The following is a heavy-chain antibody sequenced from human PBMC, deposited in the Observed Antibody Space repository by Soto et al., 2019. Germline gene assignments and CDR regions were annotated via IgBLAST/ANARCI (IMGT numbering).Heavy chain of an antibody. D-gene: IGHD3-22*01. Sequence: QVQLQESGPGLVKPSQTLSLTCTVSGGSISSGCYYWSWIRQHPGKGLEWIGYIYYSGSTYYNPSLKSRVTISVDTSKNQFSLKLSSVTAADTAVYYCARAYYDSSGYYYYFDYWGQGTLVTVSS. J-gene: IGHJ4*02. CDR2: IYYSGST. CDR1: GGSISSGCYY. V-gene: IGHV4-31*03. CDR3: ARAYYDSSGYYYYFDY.